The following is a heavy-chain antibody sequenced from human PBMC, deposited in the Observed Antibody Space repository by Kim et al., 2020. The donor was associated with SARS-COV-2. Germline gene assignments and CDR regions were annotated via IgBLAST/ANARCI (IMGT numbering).Heavy chain of an antibody. Sequence: GGSLRLSCAASGFTFSSYGMHWVRQAPCKGLEWVAVIWYDGSNKYYADSVKGRFTISRDNSKNTLYLQMNSLRAEDTAVYYCAKDVQYYDYVWGSYRRETTYYYYGMDVWGQGTTVTVSS. CDR2: IWYDGSNK. CDR3: AKDVQYYDYVWGSYRRETTYYYYGMDV. D-gene: IGHD3-16*02. V-gene: IGHV3-33*06. CDR1: GFTFSSYG. J-gene: IGHJ6*02.